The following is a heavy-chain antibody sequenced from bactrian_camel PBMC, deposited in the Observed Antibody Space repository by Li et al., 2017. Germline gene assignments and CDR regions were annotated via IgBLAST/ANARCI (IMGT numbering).Heavy chain of an antibody. CDR2: LWIGGATT. CDR3: AAAFGKLVNPKFLLEGRHYSR. Sequence: HVQLVESGGGSVQAEGSLRLSCAAGRYTYKRNCMGWFRQRPGKDREVLAVLWIGGATTTYADSVKGRFIITRDKAKDLVYLQMNSLKPEDTAMYYCAAAFGKLVNPKFLLEGRHYSRWGQGTQVTVS. V-gene: IGHV3-3*01. J-gene: IGHJ4*01. CDR1: RYTYKRNC. D-gene: IGHD1*01.